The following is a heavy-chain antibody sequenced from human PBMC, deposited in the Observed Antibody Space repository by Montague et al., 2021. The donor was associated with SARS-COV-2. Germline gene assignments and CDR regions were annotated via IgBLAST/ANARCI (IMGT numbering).Heavy chain of an antibody. CDR3: AVEVKYCFDN. J-gene: IGHJ4*02. Sequence: SETLSLTCNVSGDSITNTRYFWGWIRQPPGKALEWIGSIYHNGKTYYNPALERPALMLIDTSKNQFSLRLSSVIASDTAVYYCAVEVKYCFDNGGQGFMVSVST. CDR2: IYHNGKT. V-gene: IGHV4-39*01. CDR1: GDSITNTRYF. D-gene: IGHD2-21*01.